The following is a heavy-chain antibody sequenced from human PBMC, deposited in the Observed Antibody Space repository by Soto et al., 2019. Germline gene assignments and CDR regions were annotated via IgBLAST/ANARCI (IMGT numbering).Heavy chain of an antibody. V-gene: IGHV1-69*13. CDR3: ARENRVDYYDSSGYTGIDY. J-gene: IGHJ4*02. CDR2: IIPIFGTA. CDR1: GCTFSSYA. D-gene: IGHD3-22*01. Sequence: SVKVSCKASGCTFSSYAISWVRQAPGQGLEWMGGIIPIFGTANYAQKFQGRVTITADESTSTAYMELSSLRSEDTAVYYCARENRVDYYDSSGYTGIDYWGQGTLVTVSS.